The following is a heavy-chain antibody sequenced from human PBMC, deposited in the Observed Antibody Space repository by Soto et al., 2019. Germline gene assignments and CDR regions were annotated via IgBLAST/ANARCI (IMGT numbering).Heavy chain of an antibody. CDR1: GFTFDSYE. CDR3: ARGGGSSSWYLGKYYCAY. CDR2: ISGGGTTI. D-gene: IGHD6-13*01. J-gene: IGHJ4*02. Sequence: GGTLRLSCAASGFTFDSYEMNWGRQAPGKGLEWVSYISGGGTTIYYADSMKGRFTISRDNPKNSLFLQTNSLRAEDTAVYYCARGGGSSSWYLGKYYCAYWRQGTLVTVS. V-gene: IGHV3-48*03.